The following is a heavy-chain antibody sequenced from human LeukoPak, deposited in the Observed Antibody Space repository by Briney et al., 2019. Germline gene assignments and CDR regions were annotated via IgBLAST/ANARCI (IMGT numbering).Heavy chain of an antibody. CDR1: GGSISSDY. CDR3: ARGVRRGITIFGVVGGWFDP. V-gene: IGHV4-4*07. Sequence: SETLSLTCTVSGGSISSDYWSWIRQPAGKGLVSIGRIYTNESTNYNPSLKSRVTMSVDTSKNQLSLKMISVTDADTAVYYCARGVRRGITIFGVVGGWFDPWGQGTLVTVSS. J-gene: IGHJ5*02. CDR2: IYTNEST. D-gene: IGHD3-3*01.